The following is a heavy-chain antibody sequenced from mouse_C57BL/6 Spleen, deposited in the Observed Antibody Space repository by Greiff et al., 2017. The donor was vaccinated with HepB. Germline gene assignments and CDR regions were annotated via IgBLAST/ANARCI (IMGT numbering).Heavy chain of an antibody. D-gene: IGHD4-1*01. CDR3: TEGGWDGY. V-gene: IGHV6-3*01. Sequence: EVMLVESGGGLVQPGGSMKLSCVASGFTFSNYWMNWVRQSPEKGLEWVAQIRLKSDNYATHYAESVKGRFTISRDDSKSSVYLQMNNLRAEDTGIYYCTEGGWDGYWGQGTTLTVSS. CDR1: GFTFSNYW. J-gene: IGHJ2*01. CDR2: IRLKSDNYAT.